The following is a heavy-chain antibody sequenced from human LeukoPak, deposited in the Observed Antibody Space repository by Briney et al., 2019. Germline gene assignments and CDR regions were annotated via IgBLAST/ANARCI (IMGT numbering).Heavy chain of an antibody. CDR3: ASILDRANWFDP. Sequence: ASVKVSCKASGYTFTSYGMSWVRQAPGQGLEWMGWISAYNGNTNYAQKLQGRVTMTTDTSTSTAYMELRSLRSDDTAVYYCASILDRANWFDPWGQRTLVTVSS. CDR1: GYTFTSYG. CDR2: ISAYNGNT. J-gene: IGHJ5*02. V-gene: IGHV1-18*01.